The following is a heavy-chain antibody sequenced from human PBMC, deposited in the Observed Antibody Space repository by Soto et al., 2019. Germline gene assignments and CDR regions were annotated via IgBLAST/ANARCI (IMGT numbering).Heavy chain of an antibody. CDR2: IYYTGAT. V-gene: IGHV4-30-2*06. CDR3: ARAPPGPSPRWDV. CDR1: GASMSSGGHS. Sequence: QVQLQESGPGLVKPSQTVSLTCAVSGASMSSGGHSWSWIRQSPGRGLEWIGYIYYTGATYYNPSLKSRVTLSIDRSNNQFSLNFKSVTASDTAVYYCARAPPGPSPRWDVWGQGTTVTVSS. D-gene: IGHD3-10*01. J-gene: IGHJ6*02.